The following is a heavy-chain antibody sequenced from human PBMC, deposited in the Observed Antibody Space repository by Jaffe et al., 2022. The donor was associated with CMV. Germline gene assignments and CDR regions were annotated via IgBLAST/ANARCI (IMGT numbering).Heavy chain of an antibody. Sequence: QVQLVQSGAEVKKPGSSVKVSCKASGGTFSSYAISWVRQAPGQGLEWMGGIIPIFGTANYAQKFQGRVTITADESTSTAYMELSSLRSEDTAVYYCARGFYSSRQLGDYYYYGMDVWGQGTTVTVSS. V-gene: IGHV1-69*01. D-gene: IGHD6-13*01. CDR1: GGTFSSYA. J-gene: IGHJ6*02. CDR2: IIPIFGTA. CDR3: ARGFYSSRQLGDYYYYGMDV.